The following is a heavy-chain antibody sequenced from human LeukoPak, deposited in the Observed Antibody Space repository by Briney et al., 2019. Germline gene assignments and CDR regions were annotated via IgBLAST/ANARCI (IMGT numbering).Heavy chain of an antibody. J-gene: IGHJ6*03. CDR2: IYTSGST. Sequence: SQALSLTCTVSGGSISSGSYYWSWIRQPAGKGLEWIGRIYTSGSTNYNPSLKSRVTISVDTSKNQFSLKLSSVTAADTAVYYCARSAVAGLVYYYMDVWGKGTTVTVSS. CDR3: ARSAVAGLVYYYMDV. D-gene: IGHD6-19*01. CDR1: GGSISSGSYY. V-gene: IGHV4-61*02.